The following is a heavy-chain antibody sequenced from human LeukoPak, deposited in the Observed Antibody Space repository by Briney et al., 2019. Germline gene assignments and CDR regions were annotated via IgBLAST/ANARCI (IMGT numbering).Heavy chain of an antibody. CDR1: GSRFTDYW. V-gene: IGHV5-51*01. J-gene: IGHJ5*01. Sequence: GASLKISCKGSGSRFTDYWIAWVRQLPGKGLEWMGIIYPGDSDSRYSPSFQGQVTFSADKSISTAYLQWSSLKASDTAMYYCARRSYCYSTSCYGYWFDSWGQGTLVTVSS. D-gene: IGHD2-2*01. CDR3: ARRSYCYSTSCYGYWFDS. CDR2: IYPGDSDS.